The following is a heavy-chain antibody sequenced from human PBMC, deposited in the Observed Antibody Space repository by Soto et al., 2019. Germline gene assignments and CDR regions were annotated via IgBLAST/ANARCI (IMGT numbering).Heavy chain of an antibody. Sequence: QVQLVQSGAEVKKPGAAVEVSCKASGYTFTSHYVHWVRQAPGQGLEWMGLINANSGITSYAQKFQGRVTMTRDTSTSTVYMELSSLRFEDTAVYYCARDRNLETSAWARDYWGQGTLVTVSS. J-gene: IGHJ4*02. CDR1: GYTFTSHY. CDR2: INANSGIT. CDR3: ARDRNLETSAWARDY. D-gene: IGHD6-19*01. V-gene: IGHV1-46*03.